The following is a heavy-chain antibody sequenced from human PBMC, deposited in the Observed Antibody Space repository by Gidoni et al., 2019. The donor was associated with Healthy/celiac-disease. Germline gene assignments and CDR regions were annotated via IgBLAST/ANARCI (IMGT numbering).Heavy chain of an antibody. CDR2: INHSGST. CDR1: GGSFSGYY. Sequence: QVQLQQWGAGLLKPSETLSLPCSVYGGSFSGYYWSWIRQPPGKGLEWIGEINHSGSTNYNPSLKSRVTISVDTSKNQFSLKLSSVTAADTAVYYCAYSSGWYFFDYWGQGTLVTVSS. V-gene: IGHV4-34*01. J-gene: IGHJ4*02. D-gene: IGHD6-19*01. CDR3: AYSSGWYFFDY.